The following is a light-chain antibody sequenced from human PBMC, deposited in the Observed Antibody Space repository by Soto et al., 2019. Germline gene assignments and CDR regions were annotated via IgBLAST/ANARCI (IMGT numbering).Light chain of an antibody. CDR2: GAS. CDR1: ENVRTF. CDR3: QQYNNWPPWT. V-gene: IGKV3-11*01. Sequence: LAPGERATLSCRASENVRTFVDWYQQKPGQAPRLLIYGASNRATGIPARFSGSGSGTDFTLTISNLEPEDFAVYYCQQYNNWPPWTFGQGTKVDIK. J-gene: IGKJ1*01.